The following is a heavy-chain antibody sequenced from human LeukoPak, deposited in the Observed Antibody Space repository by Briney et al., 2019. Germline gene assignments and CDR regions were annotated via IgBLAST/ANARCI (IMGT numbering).Heavy chain of an antibody. CDR3: AKVGRRYQLHDAFDI. CDR2: ISGSGGST. D-gene: IGHD2-2*01. CDR1: GFTFSSYA. J-gene: IGHJ3*02. V-gene: IGHV3-23*01. Sequence: PGGSLRLSCAASGFTFSSYAMSWARQAPGKGLEWVSAISGSGGSTYYADSVKGRFTISRDNSKNTLYLQMNSLRAEDTAVYYCAKVGRRYQLHDAFDIWGQGTMVTVSS.